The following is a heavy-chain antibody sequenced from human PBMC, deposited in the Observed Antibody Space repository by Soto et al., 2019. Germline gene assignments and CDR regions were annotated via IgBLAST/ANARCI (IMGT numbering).Heavy chain of an antibody. J-gene: IGHJ5*02. Sequence: QVQLQESGPGLVKPSQTLSLTCTVSGGSISSGGYYWNWIRQHPGKGPEWIGYIYHSGSTHYNPSLKSRVTLSVDTSNNQFSLNLSSVAAADTAVYYCARDPGLGGSWYTWFDPWGQGTLVTVSS. V-gene: IGHV4-31*03. CDR3: ARDPGLGGSWYTWFDP. CDR1: GGSISSGGYY. CDR2: IYHSGST. D-gene: IGHD3-16*01.